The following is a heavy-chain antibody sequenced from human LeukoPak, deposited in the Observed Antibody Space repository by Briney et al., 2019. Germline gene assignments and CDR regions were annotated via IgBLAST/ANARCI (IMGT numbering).Heavy chain of an antibody. CDR2: FCHSAST. J-gene: IGHJ4*02. CDR3: ASIVVAAAAIDY. V-gene: IGHV4-30-4*01. CDR1: GGSVSSGDYY. Sequence: MASETLSLTCTVSGGSVSSGDYYRSWIRQPPGKGLEWIGYFCHSASTYYNPSLKSRVSISVDTAKNQFSLKLTSVTAADTAVYYCASIVVAAAAIDYWGQGTLVTVSS. D-gene: IGHD2-15*01.